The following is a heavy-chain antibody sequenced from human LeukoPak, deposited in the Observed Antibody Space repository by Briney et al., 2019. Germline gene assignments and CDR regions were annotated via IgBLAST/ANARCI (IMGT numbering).Heavy chain of an antibody. V-gene: IGHV1-2*02. CDR2: INPNSGGT. J-gene: IGHJ4*02. CDR3: AVDAGYCSSTSCQVMYYFDY. D-gene: IGHD2-2*01. CDR1: GYTFTGYY. Sequence: ASVKVSCKASGYTFTGYYMHWVRQAPGQGLEWMGWINPNSGGTNYAQKFQDRVTMTRDTSISTAYMELSRLRSDDTAVFYCAVDAGYCSSTSCQVMYYFDYWGRGTLVTVSS.